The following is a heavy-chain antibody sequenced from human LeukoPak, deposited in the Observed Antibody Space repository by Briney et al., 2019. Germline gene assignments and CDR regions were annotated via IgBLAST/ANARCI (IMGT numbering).Heavy chain of an antibody. CDR2: ISSSSSYI. CDR1: GFTFSSYS. Sequence: GGSLRLSCAASGFTFSSYSMSWVRQAPGKGLEWVSSISSSSSYIYYGDSVKGRFTISRDNAQNSMYLQMNSLRAEDTAVYYCGSAGYGSGSYYPRYWGQGTLVTVSS. J-gene: IGHJ4*02. D-gene: IGHD3-10*01. V-gene: IGHV3-21*01. CDR3: GSAGYGSGSYYPRY.